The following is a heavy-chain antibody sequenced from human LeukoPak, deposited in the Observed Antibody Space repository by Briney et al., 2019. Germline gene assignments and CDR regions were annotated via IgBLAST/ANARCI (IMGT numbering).Heavy chain of an antibody. D-gene: IGHD2-15*01. CDR2: ISSSSSYI. CDR1: GFTFSSYS. J-gene: IGHJ4*02. V-gene: IGHV3-21*01. Sequence: GGSLRLSCAASGFTFSSYSMNWVRQAPGKGLEWVSSISSSSSYIYYADSVKGRFTISRDNAKNSLYLQMNSLRAEDTAVYYCASERSVVDREFDYWGQGTLVTVSS. CDR3: ASERSVVDREFDY.